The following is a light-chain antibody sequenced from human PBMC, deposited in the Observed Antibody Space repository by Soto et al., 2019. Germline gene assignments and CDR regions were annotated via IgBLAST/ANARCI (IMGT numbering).Light chain of an antibody. J-gene: IGLJ1*01. V-gene: IGLV2-8*01. CDR1: SSDVGTYNS. Sequence: QSVLTQPPPPSRSPGQSVTISSTGTSSDVGTYNSVAWYQQHPGKAPKLMMYEVTKRPAGVPDRFSGSKSGNTASLTVSGLQAEDEADYYCSSYAGTHIVFGIGTKSPS. CDR2: EVT. CDR3: SSYAGTHIV.